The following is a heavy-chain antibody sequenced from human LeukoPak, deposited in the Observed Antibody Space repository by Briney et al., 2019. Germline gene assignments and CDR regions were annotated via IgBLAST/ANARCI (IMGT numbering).Heavy chain of an antibody. CDR2: HSMSDDKP. Sequence: ASVKVSCKASGYTPTSHGITWVRQAPGQGLEWMGCHSMSDDKPKYAQRFQGRVAMTTDTSTGTAYMDLRGLRPDDTDVYYCARSPGDPWDDTSFYLDVWGEGTTVTVSS. V-gene: IGHV1-18*01. CDR1: GYTPTSHG. D-gene: IGHD4-17*01. CDR3: ARSPGDPWDDTSFYLDV. J-gene: IGHJ6*03.